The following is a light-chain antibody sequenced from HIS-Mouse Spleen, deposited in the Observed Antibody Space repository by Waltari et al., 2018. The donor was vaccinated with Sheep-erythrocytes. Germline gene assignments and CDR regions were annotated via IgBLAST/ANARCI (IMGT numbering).Light chain of an antibody. CDR2: DDS. V-gene: IGLV3-21*01. CDR3: QAWDSSTAV. J-gene: IGLJ2*01. Sequence: SYVLTQPTSVSVAPGKTARITGGGNNIGSKSVHWYQHKPGQAPVLVVYDDSKRPSGIPERFSGSNSGNTATLTISGTQAMDEADYYCQAWDSSTAVFGGGTKLTVL. CDR1: NIGSKS.